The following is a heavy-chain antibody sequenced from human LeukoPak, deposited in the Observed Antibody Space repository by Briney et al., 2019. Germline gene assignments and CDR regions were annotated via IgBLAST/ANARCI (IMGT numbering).Heavy chain of an antibody. Sequence: SQTLSLTCAISGDSVSSNSAAWNWIRQSPSRGLEWLGRTYYRSKWYNDYAVSVKSRITINPDTSKNQFSLQLNSVTPEDTAVYYCARDIVYGSGSYSYSAFDIWGQGTMVTVSS. CDR1: GDSVSSNSAA. CDR2: TYYRSKWYN. CDR3: ARDIVYGSGSYSYSAFDI. J-gene: IGHJ3*02. V-gene: IGHV6-1*01. D-gene: IGHD3-10*01.